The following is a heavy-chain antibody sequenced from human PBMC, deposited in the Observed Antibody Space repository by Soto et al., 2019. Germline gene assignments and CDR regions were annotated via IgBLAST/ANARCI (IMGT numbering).Heavy chain of an antibody. V-gene: IGHV5-51*01. CDR2: IYPGDSDT. Sequence: GESLKISCKGSGYSFTHYWIGWVRQMPGKGLEWMGIIYPGDSDTRYSPSFQGHVTISADKSVSTAYLQWSSLKASDTAMYYCARQDYTSGFDPWGQGTLVTVSS. CDR3: ARQDYTSGFDP. CDR1: GYSFTHYW. J-gene: IGHJ5*02. D-gene: IGHD6-19*01.